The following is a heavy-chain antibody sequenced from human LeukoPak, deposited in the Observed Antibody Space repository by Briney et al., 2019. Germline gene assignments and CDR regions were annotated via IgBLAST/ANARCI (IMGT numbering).Heavy chain of an antibody. CDR3: ARTITMVRGVSLYYYMDV. D-gene: IGHD3-10*01. CDR1: GGTFSSYA. V-gene: IGHV1-69*13. Sequence: SVKVSCKASGGTFSSYAISWVRQAPGQGLEWMGGIIPIFGTANYAQKSQGRVTITADESTSTAYMELSSLRSEDTAVYYCARTITMVRGVSLYYYMDVWGKGTTVTISS. CDR2: IIPIFGTA. J-gene: IGHJ6*03.